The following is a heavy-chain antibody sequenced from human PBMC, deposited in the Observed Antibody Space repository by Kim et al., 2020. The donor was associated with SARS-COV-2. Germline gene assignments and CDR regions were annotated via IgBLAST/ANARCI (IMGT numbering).Heavy chain of an antibody. CDR3: AKVARYDYVWGSYRPYYYGMDV. CDR1: GFTFSSYG. V-gene: IGHV3-30*18. J-gene: IGHJ6*02. Sequence: GGSLRLSCAASGFTFSSYGMHWVRQAPVKGLEWVAVISYDGSNKYYADSVKGRFTISRDNSKNTLYLQMNSLRAEDTAVYYCAKVARYDYVWGSYRPYYYGMDVWGQGTTVTVSS. D-gene: IGHD3-16*02. CDR2: ISYDGSNK.